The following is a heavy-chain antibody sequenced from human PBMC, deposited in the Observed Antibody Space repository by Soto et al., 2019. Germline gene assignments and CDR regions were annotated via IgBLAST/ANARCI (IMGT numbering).Heavy chain of an antibody. V-gene: IGHV4-39*07. Sequence: PSETLSLTCAVSGASVSSTDFWSWVRQPPGKGLEWIGSIYYSGSTYYNPSLKSRVTISVDTSKNQFSLKLSSVTAADTAVYYCARYKSNYYYGMDVWGQGTTVTVSS. J-gene: IGHJ6*02. CDR2: IYYSGST. D-gene: IGHD1-20*01. CDR1: GASVSSTDF. CDR3: ARYKSNYYYGMDV.